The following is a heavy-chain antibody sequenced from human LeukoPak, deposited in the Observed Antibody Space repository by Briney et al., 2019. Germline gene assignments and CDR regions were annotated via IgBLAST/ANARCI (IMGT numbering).Heavy chain of an antibody. Sequence: PGRSLRLSCAASGFTFSSYGMHWVRPAPGKELEWVAVIWYDGSNKYYADSVKSRFTISRDNSKNTLYLQMNSLRAEDTAVYYCARDRVGYCSSTSCYARLGWFDPWGQGTLVTVSS. V-gene: IGHV3-33*01. CDR1: GFTFSSYG. CDR2: IWYDGSNK. CDR3: ARDRVGYCSSTSCYARLGWFDP. D-gene: IGHD2-2*01. J-gene: IGHJ5*02.